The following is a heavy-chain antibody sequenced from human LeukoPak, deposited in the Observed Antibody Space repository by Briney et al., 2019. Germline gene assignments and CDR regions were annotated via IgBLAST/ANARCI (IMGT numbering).Heavy chain of an antibody. J-gene: IGHJ4*02. D-gene: IGHD2-15*01. CDR1: GFTFSNYA. V-gene: IGHV3-23*01. Sequence: PGGSLRLSSAASGFTFSNYAMTWVRQAPGKGLEWVSTITGSGNDAYYADSVKGRFTISRDNSKNMLYLQMDSLRAEDTAVYYCAKGATGLRIVGDDWGQGTLVTVSS. CDR2: ITGSGNDA. CDR3: AKGATGLRIVGDD.